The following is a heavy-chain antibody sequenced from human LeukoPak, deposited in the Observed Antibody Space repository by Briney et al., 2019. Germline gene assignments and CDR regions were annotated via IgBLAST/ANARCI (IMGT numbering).Heavy chain of an antibody. V-gene: IGHV3-20*04. Sequence: GGSLRLSCAASGFTFDDYGLSWVRQVPGKGLEWVSGLNWNGASTGYADSVKGRFTISRDNAKNSLYLQMNSLRAEDTAVYYCAKGAQLWLRGRIYWGQGTLVTVSS. CDR1: GFTFDDYG. CDR3: AKGAQLWLRGRIY. CDR2: LNWNGAST. J-gene: IGHJ4*02. D-gene: IGHD5-18*01.